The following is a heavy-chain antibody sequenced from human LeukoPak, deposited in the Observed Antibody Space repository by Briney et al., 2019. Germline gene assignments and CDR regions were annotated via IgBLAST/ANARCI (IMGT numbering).Heavy chain of an antibody. J-gene: IGHJ4*02. Sequence: SETLSLTCTVSGGSISSSSYYWGWIRQPPGKGLEWIGSIYYSGSTYYSPSLKSRVTISVDTSKNQFSLKLSSVTAADTAVYYCASLISVAGYFDYWGQGTLVTVSS. D-gene: IGHD6-19*01. CDR3: ASLISVAGYFDY. CDR1: GGSISSSSYY. CDR2: IYYSGST. V-gene: IGHV4-39*01.